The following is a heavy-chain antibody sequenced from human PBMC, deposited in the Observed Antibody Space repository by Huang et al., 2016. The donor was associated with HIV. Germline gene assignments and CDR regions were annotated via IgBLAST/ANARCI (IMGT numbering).Heavy chain of an antibody. J-gene: IGHJ6*02. D-gene: IGHD3-3*01. CDR1: GFTFRQCA. V-gene: IGHV3-30*18. CDR2: ISYEGSEK. CDR3: VKDSPGVITIFGGDV. Sequence: QVQLVESGGGVVQPGRSLRLSCAASGFTFRQCAMHWVRQAPGKGLEWVALISYEGSEKYVGYSVKGRFTISRDNSKNMLYLQMNSLRPDDSAMYYCVKDSPGVITIFGGDVWGQGTTVTVSS.